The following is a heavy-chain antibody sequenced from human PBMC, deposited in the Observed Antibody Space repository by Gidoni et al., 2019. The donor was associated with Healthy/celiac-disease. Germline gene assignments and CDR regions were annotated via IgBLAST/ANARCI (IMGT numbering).Heavy chain of an antibody. D-gene: IGHD3-22*01. Sequence: QLQLQESGPGLVKPSETLSLTCTVSGGSISSSSYYWGWIRQPPGKGLEWIGSIYYSGSTYYNPSLKRRVTISVDTSKNQFSLKLSSVTAADTTVYYCARPPYYYDSSGYYYKDWYFDLWGRGTLVTVSS. CDR2: IYYSGST. J-gene: IGHJ2*01. CDR1: GGSISSSSYY. CDR3: ARPPYYYDSSGYYYKDWYFDL. V-gene: IGHV4-39*01.